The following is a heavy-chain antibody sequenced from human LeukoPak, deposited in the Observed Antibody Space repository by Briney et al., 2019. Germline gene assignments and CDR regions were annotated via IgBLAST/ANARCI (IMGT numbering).Heavy chain of an antibody. V-gene: IGHV4-30-4*08. CDR1: GGSISSGDYY. D-gene: IGHD2-2*01. CDR2: IYYSGST. Sequence: SQTLSLTCTVSGGSISSGDYYWSWIRQPPGKGLEWIGYIYYSGSTYYNPSLKSRVTISVDTSKNQFSLKLSSVTAADTAVYYCASPPQYCSSTSCYDNWFDPWGQGTLVTVSS. CDR3: ASPPQYCSSTSCYDNWFDP. J-gene: IGHJ5*02.